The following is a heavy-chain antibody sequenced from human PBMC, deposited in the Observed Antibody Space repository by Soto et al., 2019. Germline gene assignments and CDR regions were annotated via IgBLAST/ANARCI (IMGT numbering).Heavy chain of an antibody. CDR3: ARGHYDFWSGYSAPKTYYYYYYMDV. D-gene: IGHD3-3*01. V-gene: IGHV4-59*01. CDR2: IYYSGST. J-gene: IGHJ6*03. CDR1: GGSISSYY. Sequence: SETLSLTCTVSGGSISSYYWSWIRQPPGKGLEWIGYIYYSGSTNYNPSLKSRVNISVDTSKNQFSLKLSSVTAADTAVYYCARGHYDFWSGYSAPKTYYYYYYMDVWGKGTTVTVSS.